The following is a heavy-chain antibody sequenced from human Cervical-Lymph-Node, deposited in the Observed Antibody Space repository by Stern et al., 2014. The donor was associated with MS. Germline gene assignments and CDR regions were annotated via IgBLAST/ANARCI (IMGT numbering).Heavy chain of an antibody. CDR3: ARSNYGMDV. CDR1: GFTFSSQW. CDR2: INSDGSST. D-gene: IGHD2-8*01. V-gene: IGHV3-74*02. J-gene: IGHJ6*02. Sequence: EMQLVESGGGVVQPGGSLRLSCVASGFTFSSQWMHWVRQAPGKGLVWVSRINSDGSSTSSADSVKGRFTISRDNAKKTLYLQMDSLRAEDTAVYYCARSNYGMDVWGQGTTVAVSS.